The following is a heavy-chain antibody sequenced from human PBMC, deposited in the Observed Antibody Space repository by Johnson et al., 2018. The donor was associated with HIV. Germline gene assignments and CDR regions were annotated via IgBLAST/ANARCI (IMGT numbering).Heavy chain of an antibody. Sequence: VQLVESGGGVVQPGRSLRLSCAASGFNFDDYTMHWVRQVPGKGLEWVSLISWDGDKTYYADSVKGRFTISRDNAKKFLYLQMNSLRAEDTALYYCARYLFSAVAGMGGAFDIWGQGTMVTVSS. D-gene: IGHD6-19*01. CDR2: ISWDGDKT. CDR1: GFNFDDYT. V-gene: IGHV3-43*01. J-gene: IGHJ3*02. CDR3: ARYLFSAVAGMGGAFDI.